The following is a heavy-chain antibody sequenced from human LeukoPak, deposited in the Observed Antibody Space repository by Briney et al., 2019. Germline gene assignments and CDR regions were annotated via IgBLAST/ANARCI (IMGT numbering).Heavy chain of an antibody. CDR3: ARDFSGRGNWFDP. D-gene: IGHD1-26*01. CDR2: IIPIFGTA. CDR1: GGTFSSYA. J-gene: IGHJ5*02. Sequence: SVKVSCKASGGTFSSYAISWVRQAPGQGLEWMGGIIPIFGTANYAQKFQGRVTITTDESTSTAYMELSSLRSEDTAVYYCARDFSGRGNWFDPWGQGTLVTVSS. V-gene: IGHV1-69*05.